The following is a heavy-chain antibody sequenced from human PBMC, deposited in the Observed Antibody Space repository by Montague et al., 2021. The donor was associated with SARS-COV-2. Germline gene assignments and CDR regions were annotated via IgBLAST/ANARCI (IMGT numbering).Heavy chain of an antibody. CDR2: MYYSGST. D-gene: IGHD1-14*01. J-gene: IGHJ6*02. CDR1: GGSISSSNYY. Sequence: SETLSLTCTVSGGSISSSNYYWGWIRQPPGKGLEWIGNMYYSGSTYYNPSLKSRVTISIDTSKNQFSLKLSSVTAADTAVYYCARDGIGHQGVKKGMDVWGQGTTVTVSS. CDR3: ARDGIGHQGVKKGMDV. V-gene: IGHV4-39*07.